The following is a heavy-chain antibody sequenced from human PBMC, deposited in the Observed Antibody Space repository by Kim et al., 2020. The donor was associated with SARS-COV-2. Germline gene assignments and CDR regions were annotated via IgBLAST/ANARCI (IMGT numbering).Heavy chain of an antibody. V-gene: IGHV3-15*01. Sequence: DYAAPVKGRFTISRDDSKNTLYLQMNSLKTEDTAVYYCTTYYDFWSGQDYWGQGTLVTVSS. J-gene: IGHJ4*02. D-gene: IGHD3-3*01. CDR3: TTYYDFWSGQDY.